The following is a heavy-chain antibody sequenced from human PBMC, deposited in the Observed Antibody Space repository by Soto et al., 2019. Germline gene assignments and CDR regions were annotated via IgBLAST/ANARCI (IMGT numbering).Heavy chain of an antibody. Sequence: SETLSLTSTVSGGYINSSGYYWGWIRQPPGKGLEWIGSIYHSGSTYYDPSLQSRVTISVDTSKSQFSLKLSSVTAADTAIYYCARQHLVDYFDYWGQGTLVTVSS. CDR2: IYHSGST. D-gene: IGHD6-6*01. J-gene: IGHJ4*02. CDR3: ARQHLVDYFDY. CDR1: GGYINSSGYY. V-gene: IGHV4-39*01.